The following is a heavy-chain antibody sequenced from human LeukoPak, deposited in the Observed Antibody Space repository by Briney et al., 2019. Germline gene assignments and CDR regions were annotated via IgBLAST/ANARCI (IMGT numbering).Heavy chain of an antibody. Sequence: ASVKVSYKASGYTFTGYYMHWVRQATGQGLEWLGWMDPNSDTSGYAQKFQGRVTMTRNTSINTAYMELSSLRSDDTAVYYCARVLSSSWYGGGYLDLWGRGTQVTVSS. J-gene: IGHJ2*01. CDR3: ARVLSSSWYGGGYLDL. D-gene: IGHD6-13*01. V-gene: IGHV1-8*02. CDR2: MDPNSDTS. CDR1: GYTFTGYY.